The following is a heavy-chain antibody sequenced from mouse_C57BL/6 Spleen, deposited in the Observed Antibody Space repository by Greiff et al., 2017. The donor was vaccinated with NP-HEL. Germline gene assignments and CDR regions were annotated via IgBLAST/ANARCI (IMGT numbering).Heavy chain of an antibody. CDR3: ARYYYYGSGYYYAMDC. Sequence: VQLQQSGPELVKPGASVKISCKASGYSFTDYNMNWVKQSNGQSLEWIGVINPNYGTTSYNQKFKGKATLTVDKSSSTAYMQLNSLTSEDSAVYYCARYYYYGSGYYYAMDCGGGGTSVTASS. D-gene: IGHD1-1*01. J-gene: IGHJ4*01. CDR2: INPNYGTT. CDR1: GYSFTDYN. V-gene: IGHV1-39*01.